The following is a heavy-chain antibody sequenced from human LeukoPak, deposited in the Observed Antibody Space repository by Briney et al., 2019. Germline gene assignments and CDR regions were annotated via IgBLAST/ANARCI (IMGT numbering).Heavy chain of an antibody. D-gene: IGHD4-11*01. Sequence: SETLSLTCTVSGGSIGSNNYYWGWIRQPPGKGLEWIGSIFYSGSTYYNPSLKSRVSISVDTSNNQFSLKLTSVTAADTAIYYCARDPHSNDWFDPWGQGTLVTVSS. CDR3: ARDPHSNDWFDP. CDR1: GGSIGSNNYY. V-gene: IGHV4-39*07. J-gene: IGHJ5*02. CDR2: IFYSGST.